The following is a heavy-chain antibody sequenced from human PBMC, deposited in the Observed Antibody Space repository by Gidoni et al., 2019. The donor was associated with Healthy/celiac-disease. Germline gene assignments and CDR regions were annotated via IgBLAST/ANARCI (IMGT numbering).Heavy chain of an antibody. D-gene: IGHD3-10*01. J-gene: IGHJ6*02. CDR1: GFTVSSNH. CDR3: ARDYWVQGVITQPPDYYYYYGMDV. CDR2: IYSGGST. V-gene: IGHV3-53*04. Sequence: EVQLVESGGGLVQPGGSLRLSCAASGFTVSSNHMSWVRQAPGKGLEWVSVIYSGGSTYYADSVKGRFTISRHNSKNTLYLQMNSLRAEDTAVYYCARDYWVQGVITQPPDYYYYYGMDVWGQGTTVTVSS.